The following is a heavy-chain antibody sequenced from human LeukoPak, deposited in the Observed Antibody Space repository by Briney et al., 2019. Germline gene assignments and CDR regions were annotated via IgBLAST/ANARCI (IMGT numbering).Heavy chain of an antibody. Sequence: VGQATGQKLEWVGFVRRKVDGATTDYAASVTGRFSISRDDSNGVYYLQMNSLNIDDTALYYCTSQYGSGLAGFDLWGLVNRVIVSS. CDR2: VRRKVDGATT. V-gene: IGHV3-49*02. D-gene: IGHD3-10*01. CDR3: TSQYGSGLAGFDL. J-gene: IGHJ4*02.